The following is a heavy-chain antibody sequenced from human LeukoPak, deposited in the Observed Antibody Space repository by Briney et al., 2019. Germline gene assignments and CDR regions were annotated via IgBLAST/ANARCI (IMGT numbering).Heavy chain of an antibody. D-gene: IGHD4-17*01. V-gene: IGHV1-18*04. J-gene: IGHJ6*02. Sequence: GASVKVSCKASGFTFTGYYMHWVRQAPGQGLEWMGWISAYNGNTNYAQKLQGRVTMTTDTSTSTAYMELRSLRSDDTAVYYCARDRLDYGAYYYYYGMDVWGQGTTVTVSS. CDR3: ARDRLDYGAYYYYYGMDV. CDR1: GFTFTGYY. CDR2: ISAYNGNT.